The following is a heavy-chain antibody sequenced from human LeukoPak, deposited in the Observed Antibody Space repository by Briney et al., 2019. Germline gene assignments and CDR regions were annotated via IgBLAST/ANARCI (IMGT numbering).Heavy chain of an antibody. CDR1: GYTFTGYY. V-gene: IGHV1-2*02. J-gene: IGHJ4*02. CDR3: ARVVGYGDYGIDY. D-gene: IGHD4-17*01. Sequence: ASVKVSCKASGYTFTGYYMHWVRQAPGQGLEWVGWINPNSGGINYAQKFQGRVTMTRHTSISTAYMELSRLSSDDTAVDYCARVVGYGDYGIDYWGQGTLVTVSS. CDR2: INPNSGGI.